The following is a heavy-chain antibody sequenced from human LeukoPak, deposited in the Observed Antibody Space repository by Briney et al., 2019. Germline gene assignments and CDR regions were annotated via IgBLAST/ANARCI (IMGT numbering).Heavy chain of an antibody. CDR2: IPTSGNT. D-gene: IGHD3-3*01. CDR1: GGFISNYY. J-gene: IGHJ4*02. V-gene: IGHV4-4*07. CDR3: AGDSRYYDFWSGYLDY. Sequence: SETLSLTCSVSGGFISNYYWSWIRQPAGKGLEWIGRIPTSGNTNYNPSLKSRVTMSVDTSKNQFFLNLNSVTAADTAVYYCAGDSRYYDFWSGYLDYWGQGTLVTVSS.